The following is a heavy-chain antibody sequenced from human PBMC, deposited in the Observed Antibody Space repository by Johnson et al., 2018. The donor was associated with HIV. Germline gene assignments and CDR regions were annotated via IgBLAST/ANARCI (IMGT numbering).Heavy chain of an antibody. CDR2: IYSGGIT. V-gene: IGHV3-66*01. D-gene: IGHD1-7*01. CDR1: GFTVSSNY. Sequence: VQLVESGGGLVQPGGSLRLSCAVSGFTVSSNYMNWVRQVPGKGLEWVSVIYSGGITYYADSVKGRFTISRDNSKKMLYLQMNSLRAEDTAVYHCASGAQFGTVGHDAFDIWGQGTMVTVSS. J-gene: IGHJ3*02. CDR3: ASGAQFGTVGHDAFDI.